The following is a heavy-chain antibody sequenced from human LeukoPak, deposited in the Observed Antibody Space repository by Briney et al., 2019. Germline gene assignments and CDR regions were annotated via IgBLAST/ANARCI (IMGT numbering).Heavy chain of an antibody. CDR3: ASDPTYYFLP. V-gene: IGHV3-7*01. Sequence: GGSLRLSCAASGFTFSSYWMTWVRQAPGKGLEWVANIKQDGSEEYYVDSVKGRFTISRDNAKNSLYLQMNSLRAEDTAVYYCASDPTYYFLPWGQGTLVTVSS. CDR1: GFTFSSYW. CDR2: IKQDGSEE. J-gene: IGHJ4*02. D-gene: IGHD2/OR15-2a*01.